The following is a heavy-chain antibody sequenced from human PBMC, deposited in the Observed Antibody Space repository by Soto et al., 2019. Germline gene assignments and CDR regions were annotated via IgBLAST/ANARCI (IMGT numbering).Heavy chain of an antibody. CDR3: AHSGSYYYDSSGYHYFDY. Sequence: QITLKESGPTLVKPTQTLTLTCTFSGFSLSTSGVGVGWIRQPPGKALEWLALIYWDDDKRYSPSLKSRLTITKDTSKTQVVLTMTNMDPVDTATYYCAHSGSYYYDSSGYHYFDYWGQGTLVTVSS. J-gene: IGHJ4*02. CDR1: GFSLSTSGVG. D-gene: IGHD3-22*01. CDR2: IYWDDDK. V-gene: IGHV2-5*02.